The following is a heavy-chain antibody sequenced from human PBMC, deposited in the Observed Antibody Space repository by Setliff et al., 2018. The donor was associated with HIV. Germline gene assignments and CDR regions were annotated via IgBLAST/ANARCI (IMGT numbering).Heavy chain of an antibody. J-gene: IGHJ6*03. CDR1: EVSFSTFT. V-gene: IGHV3-21*06. Sequence: GESLKISCTASEVSFSTFTLSWVRQAPGKGLEWVSSISSTSGSIYYLDSVEPRFTISRDNARNSLYLQMDSLRAEDTAVYYCATAPGAVAGRGRAPGLFYHYYMDVWGKGTTVT. CDR2: ISSTSGSI. CDR3: ATAPGAVAGRGRAPGLFYHYYMDV. D-gene: IGHD6-19*01.